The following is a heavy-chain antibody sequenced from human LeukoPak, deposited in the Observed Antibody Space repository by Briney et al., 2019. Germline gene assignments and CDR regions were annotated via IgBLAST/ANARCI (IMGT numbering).Heavy chain of an antibody. CDR1: GYTFTSYA. CDR2: INAGNGNT. J-gene: IGHJ5*02. Sequence: ASVTVSCKASGYTFTSYAMHWVRQAPGQRLEWMGWINAGNGNTKYSQKFQGRVTITRDTSASTAYMELSSLRSEDTAVYYCARVDSSGWLGLDPWGQGTLVTVSS. D-gene: IGHD6-19*01. CDR3: ARVDSSGWLGLDP. V-gene: IGHV1-3*01.